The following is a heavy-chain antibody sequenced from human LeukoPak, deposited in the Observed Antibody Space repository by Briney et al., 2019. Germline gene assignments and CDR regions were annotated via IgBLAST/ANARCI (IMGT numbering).Heavy chain of an antibody. V-gene: IGHV4-34*01. D-gene: IGHD3-22*01. CDR3: AGMYYYDSSGYYFDY. J-gene: IGHJ4*02. CDR2: INHSGST. CDR1: GGSFSGYY. Sequence: PSETLSLTCAVYGGSFSGYYWSWIRQPPGKGLEWIGEINHSGSTNYNPSLKSRVTISVDTSKNQFSLKLSSVTAADTAVYYCAGMYYYDSSGYYFDYWGQGTLVTVFS.